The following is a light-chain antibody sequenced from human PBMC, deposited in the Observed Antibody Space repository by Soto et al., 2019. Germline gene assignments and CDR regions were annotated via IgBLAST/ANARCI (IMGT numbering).Light chain of an antibody. CDR2: GAS. V-gene: IGKV3-20*01. CDR3: QQYGSSRPIT. J-gene: IGKJ5*01. Sequence: DIELTQSPGTLSLSPGERATLSCRASQSFSSVLLAWYQHTPGQAPSLLIYGASSRATGIPDRFSGSGSGTDFTLTISRLEPEDFAVYYCQQYGSSRPITFGQGTRLEIK. CDR1: QSFSSVL.